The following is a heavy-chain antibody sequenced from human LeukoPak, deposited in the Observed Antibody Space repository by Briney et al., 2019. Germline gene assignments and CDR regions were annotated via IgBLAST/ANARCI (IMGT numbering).Heavy chain of an antibody. J-gene: IGHJ4*02. V-gene: IGHV4-39*07. Sequence: SETLSLTCTVSGGSISSSSYYWGWIRQPPGKGLEWIGRIYTSGSTNYNPSLKSRVTISVDTSKNQFSLKLSSVTAADTAVYYCASSYYYTFDYWGQGTLVTVSS. CDR1: GGSISSSSYY. CDR2: IYTSGST. CDR3: ASSYYYTFDY. D-gene: IGHD3-22*01.